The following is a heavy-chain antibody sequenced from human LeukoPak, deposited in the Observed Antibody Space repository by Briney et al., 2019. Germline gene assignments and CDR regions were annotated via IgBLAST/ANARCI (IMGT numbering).Heavy chain of an antibody. D-gene: IGHD2-15*01. CDR2: IYYSGST. Sequence: SETLSLTCTVSGGSINSGDYYWSWIRQPPGKGLEWIGYIYYSGSTYYNPSLKSRVTISVDTSKNQFSLKLSSVTAADTAVYYCARPTRGYCSGGSCYATPHGWFDPWGQGTLVTVSS. J-gene: IGHJ5*02. V-gene: IGHV4-30-4*08. CDR1: GGSINSGDYY. CDR3: ARPTRGYCSGGSCYATPHGWFDP.